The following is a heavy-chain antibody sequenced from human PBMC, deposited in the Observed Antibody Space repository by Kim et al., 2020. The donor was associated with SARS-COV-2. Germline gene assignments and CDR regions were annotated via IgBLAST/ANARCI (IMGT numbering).Heavy chain of an antibody. J-gene: IGHJ4*02. D-gene: IGHD2-15*01. Sequence: GGTNYAQKFQGRVTMTRDTSISTAYMELRSLRCDDTAVYYCTTSVVSDVDYWGQGTLVTVSS. CDR2: GGT. CDR3: TTSVVSDVDY. V-gene: IGHV1-2*02.